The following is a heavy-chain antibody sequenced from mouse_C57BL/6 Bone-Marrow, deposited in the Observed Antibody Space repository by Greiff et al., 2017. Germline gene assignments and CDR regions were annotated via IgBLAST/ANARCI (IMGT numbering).Heavy chain of an antibody. CDR3: ARQGSDYEDAWFAY. D-gene: IGHD2-4*01. J-gene: IGHJ3*01. Sequence: EVKLVESGGGLVQPGESLKLSCESNEYEFPSHDMSWVRKTPEKRLELVAAINSDGGSTYYPDTMERRFIISRDNTKKTLYLQMSSLRSEDTDLYYCARQGSDYEDAWFAYWGQGTPVTVSA. CDR2: INSDGGST. CDR1: EYEFPSHD. V-gene: IGHV5-2*01.